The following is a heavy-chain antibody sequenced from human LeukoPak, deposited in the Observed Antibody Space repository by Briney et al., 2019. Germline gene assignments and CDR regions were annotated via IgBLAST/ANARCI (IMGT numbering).Heavy chain of an antibody. D-gene: IGHD3-22*01. CDR2: IRSKANSYAT. CDR1: GFTFSASA. J-gene: IGHJ4*02. V-gene: IGHV3-73*01. Sequence: PGGCLSLSCAASGFTFSASAMHWVRQASGRVLEWVGRIRSKANSYATAYAATVKGRFPSSRDDSKSTAYLQMNSLKTQDTAVYYCTRHPPRDSGYYPTWGQGTLVTVSP. CDR3: TRHPPRDSGYYPT.